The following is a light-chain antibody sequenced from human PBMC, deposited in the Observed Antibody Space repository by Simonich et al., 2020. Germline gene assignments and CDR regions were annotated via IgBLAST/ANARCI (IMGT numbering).Light chain of an antibody. Sequence: DIQMTQSPSTLSASVGDRVTITCRASQSIRSWLAWYQQKPGKAPKLRIYKASSLESGVPSRFSGSGSGTEFTLTISSLQPDDFATYYCQQYNSYSQTFGQGTKVEIK. J-gene: IGKJ1*01. CDR1: QSIRSW. CDR2: KAS. V-gene: IGKV1-5*03. CDR3: QQYNSYSQT.